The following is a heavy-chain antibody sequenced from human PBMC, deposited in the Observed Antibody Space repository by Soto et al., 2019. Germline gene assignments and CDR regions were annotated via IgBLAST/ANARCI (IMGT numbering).Heavy chain of an antibody. CDR3: ARADEGATYFDY. Sequence: ASVKVSCKASGGTFSSYAISWVRQAPGQGLEWMGGIIPIFGTANYAQKFQGRVTITADESTSTAYMELSSLRSEDTAVYYCARADEGATYFDYWGQGTMVTVSS. D-gene: IGHD1-26*01. V-gene: IGHV1-69*13. J-gene: IGHJ4*02. CDR2: IIPIFGTA. CDR1: GGTFSSYA.